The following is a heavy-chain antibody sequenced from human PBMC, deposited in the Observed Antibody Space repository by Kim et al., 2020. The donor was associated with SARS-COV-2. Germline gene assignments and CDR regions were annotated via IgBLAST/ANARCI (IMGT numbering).Heavy chain of an antibody. CDR1: GGSIDGSY. D-gene: IGHD6-13*01. Sequence: SETLSLTCTVSGGSIDGSYWSWIRQPAGKGLEWIGRVHASGITNYSPSLKSRVTMSADTSKNQFSLRLTSVTAADTAVYYCTRGGAAAPTGWFDPWGQGTLVTVSS. CDR2: VHASGIT. CDR3: TRGGAAAPTGWFDP. J-gene: IGHJ5*02. V-gene: IGHV4-4*07.